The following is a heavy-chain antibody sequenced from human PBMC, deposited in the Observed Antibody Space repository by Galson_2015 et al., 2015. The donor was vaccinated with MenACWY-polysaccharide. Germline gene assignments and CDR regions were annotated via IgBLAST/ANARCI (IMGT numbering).Heavy chain of an antibody. CDR3: TSGQLRWFPFDY. CDR2: TLHSASI. D-gene: IGHD1-1*01. V-gene: IGHV4-38-2*02. CDR1: HSSINSGYY. J-gene: IGHJ4*01. Sequence: LSLTCSVSHSSINSGYYWGWVRQPPGKALEWVGSTLHSASIYQNPSLRGRVTMAVATSTNHFSLDLASVTAADTAVYYCTSGQLRWFPFDYWGHGTLVTVAS.